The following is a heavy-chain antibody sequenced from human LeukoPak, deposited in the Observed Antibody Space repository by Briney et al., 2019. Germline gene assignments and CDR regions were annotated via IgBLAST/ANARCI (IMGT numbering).Heavy chain of an antibody. CDR2: ISGSGGST. CDR3: AKDHRMLYDSITDAFGI. J-gene: IGHJ3*02. Sequence: GGSLRLSCAASGFTFSSYAMSWVRQAPGKGLEWVSAISGSGGSTYYADSVKGRFTISRDNSKNTLYLQMNSLRAEDTAVYYCAKDHRMLYDSITDAFGIWGQGTMVTVSS. CDR1: GFTFSSYA. D-gene: IGHD3-22*01. V-gene: IGHV3-23*01.